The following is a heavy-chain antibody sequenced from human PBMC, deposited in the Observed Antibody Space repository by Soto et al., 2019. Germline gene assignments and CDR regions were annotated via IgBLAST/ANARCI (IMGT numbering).Heavy chain of an antibody. CDR2: ISAYNGNT. CDR3: ARGLGYYYFSRLDH. D-gene: IGHD3-3*01. CDR1: GYTFTSDG. Sequence: ASVKVSCKASGYTFTSDGIGWVRQAPGQWLELMGWISAYNGNTNYAQRRQGRVTMTTDTATSTAYIELRSLRSDDTAVYYCARGLGYYYFSRLDHWGQRTLVNVSS. J-gene: IGHJ4*02. V-gene: IGHV1-18*04.